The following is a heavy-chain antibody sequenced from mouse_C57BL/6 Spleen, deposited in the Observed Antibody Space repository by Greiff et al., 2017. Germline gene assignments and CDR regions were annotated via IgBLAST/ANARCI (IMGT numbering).Heavy chain of an antibody. V-gene: IGHV3-1*01. J-gene: IGHJ2*01. CDR2: ISYSGST. CDR3: ARGGYYVDY. CDR1: GYSITSGYD. Sequence: EVKLLESGPGMVKPSQSLSFTCTVTGYSITSGYDWHWIRHSPGNKLEWMGYISYSGSTNYNPSLKSRISITHDPSKNHFFLKLNSVTTEDAATYYCARGGYYVDYWGQGTTLTVSS.